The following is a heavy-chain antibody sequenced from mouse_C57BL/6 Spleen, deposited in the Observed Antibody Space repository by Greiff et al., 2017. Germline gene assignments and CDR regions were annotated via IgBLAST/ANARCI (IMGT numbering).Heavy chain of an antibody. CDR3: AKGGDCYGSRGYFGV. CDR1: GYSITSGYD. D-gene: IGHD1-1*01. CDR2: ISYSGST. Sequence: EVKLMESGPGMVKPSQSLSLTCTVTGYSITSGYDWHWIRHFPGNKLEWMGYISYSGSTNYNPSLKSRITITHDTSKNHFFLKLNSVTTEDTATYSGAKGGDCYGSRGYFGVWGTGTTVTVSS. V-gene: IGHV3-1*01. J-gene: IGHJ1*03.